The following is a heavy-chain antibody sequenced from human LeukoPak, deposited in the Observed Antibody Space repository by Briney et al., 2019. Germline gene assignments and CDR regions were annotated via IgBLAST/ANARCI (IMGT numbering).Heavy chain of an antibody. CDR3: TKRPVVVITTPYFDY. J-gene: IGHJ4*02. Sequence: GGSLRLSCAASGFTFSSYAMSWVRQAPGKGLEWVSTISGSGTSTYYADSVKGRFTISSDNSKNTLYLQMNSLRAEDTAVYYCTKRPVVVITTPYFDYWGQGTLVTVSS. CDR2: ISGSGTST. D-gene: IGHD3-22*01. CDR1: GFTFSSYA. V-gene: IGHV3-23*01.